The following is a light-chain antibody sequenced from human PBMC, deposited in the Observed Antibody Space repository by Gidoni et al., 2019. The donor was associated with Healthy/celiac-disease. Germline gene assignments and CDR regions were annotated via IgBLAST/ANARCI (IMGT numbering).Light chain of an antibody. CDR1: KLGDKY. V-gene: IGLV3-1*01. Sequence: SYERTQPPSVSVSPGQTASITCSGDKLGDKYACWYQLKPCQSPVLVIYQDSKRPSGIPERFSGSNSGNTATLTISGTQAMDEADYYCQAWDSSSVVFGGGTKLTVL. CDR3: QAWDSSSVV. J-gene: IGLJ2*01. CDR2: QDS.